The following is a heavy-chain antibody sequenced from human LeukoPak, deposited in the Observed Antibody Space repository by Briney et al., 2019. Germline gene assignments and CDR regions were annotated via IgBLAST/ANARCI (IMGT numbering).Heavy chain of an antibody. J-gene: IGHJ4*02. CDR2: IYSGGST. D-gene: IGHD3-22*01. CDR1: GFTVSSNY. V-gene: IGHV3-66*01. Sequence: GGSLRLSCAASGFTVSSNYMSWVRQAPGKGLEWVSVIYSGGSTYYSDSVKGRFTISRDNSKNTLYLQMNSLRAEDTAVYYCARDLGYYDSSGHRGTGYWGQGTLVTVSS. CDR3: ARDLGYYDSSGHRGTGY.